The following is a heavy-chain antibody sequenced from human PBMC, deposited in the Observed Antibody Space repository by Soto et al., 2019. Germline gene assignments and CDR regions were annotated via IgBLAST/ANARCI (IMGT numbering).Heavy chain of an antibody. Sequence: ASVKVSCPASGGTFSSYAISWVRQAPGQGLEWMGGIIPIFGTANYAQKFQGRVTITADESTSTAYMELSSLRSEDTAVYYCAPLGGSSGWYRANWFDPWGQGTLVTVSS. CDR1: GGTFSSYA. CDR3: APLGGSSGWYRANWFDP. J-gene: IGHJ5*02. V-gene: IGHV1-69*13. D-gene: IGHD6-19*01. CDR2: IIPIFGTA.